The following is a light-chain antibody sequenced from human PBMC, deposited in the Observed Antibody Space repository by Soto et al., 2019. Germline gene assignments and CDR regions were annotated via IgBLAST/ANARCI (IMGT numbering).Light chain of an antibody. V-gene: IGLV1-40*01. CDR3: QSYDSSLSGWV. CDR1: SSNIGAGYD. Sequence: QSVLTQPPSVSGAPGQRVTISCTGSSSNIGAGYDVHWYQQLPGTAPKLLISGNSNRPXXXXXXXSGSKSGTSASLAITGXXXXXXXXXXCQSYDSSLSGWVFGGGTKLTVL. J-gene: IGLJ3*02. CDR2: GNS.